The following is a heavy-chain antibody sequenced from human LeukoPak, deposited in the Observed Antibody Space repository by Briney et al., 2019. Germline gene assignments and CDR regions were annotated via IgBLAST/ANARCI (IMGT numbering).Heavy chain of an antibody. D-gene: IGHD6-13*01. Sequence: SETLSLTCAVYGGSFSGYYWSWIRQPPGKGLEWIGEINHSGSTNYNPSLKSRVTISVDTSKNQFSLKLSSVTAADTAVYYCARWDYSAAGLDYWGQGTLSPSPQ. CDR3: ARWDYSAAGLDY. CDR1: GGSFSGYY. J-gene: IGHJ4*02. CDR2: INHSGST. V-gene: IGHV4-34*01.